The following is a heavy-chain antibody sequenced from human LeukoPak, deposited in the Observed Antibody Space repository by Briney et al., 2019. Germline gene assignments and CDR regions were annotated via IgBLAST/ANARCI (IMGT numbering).Heavy chain of an antibody. CDR1: GDXVSSNSAA. Sequence: SQTLSLTCAISGDXVSSNSAAWNWIRQSPSRCLEWLGRTYYRSKWSTDYAVSVKSRITVNPDTSKNQFSLQLNSVTPEDTAVYYCARLENWAFDFWGQGTLITVSS. CDR3: ARLENWAFDF. J-gene: IGHJ4*02. CDR2: TYYRSKWST. V-gene: IGHV6-1*01. D-gene: IGHD7-27*01.